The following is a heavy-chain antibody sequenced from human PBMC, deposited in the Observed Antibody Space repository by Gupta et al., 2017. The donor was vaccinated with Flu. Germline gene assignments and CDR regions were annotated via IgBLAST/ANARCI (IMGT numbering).Heavy chain of an antibody. J-gene: IGHJ4*02. V-gene: IGHV4-31*03. CDR2: IYYTGNT. Sequence: QVQLQESGPGLLKASQTLSLTCRVSGGSISSGGYYWSWLRQHPGKGLEWIGYIYYTGNTYYYNPSLESRLTISVDTSKNQFSLKLSSVTAADTAVYYCARLYFNWLAHWYFDYWGQGALVTVSS. CDR3: ARLYFNWLAHWYFDY. D-gene: IGHD3-9*01. CDR1: GGSISSGGYY.